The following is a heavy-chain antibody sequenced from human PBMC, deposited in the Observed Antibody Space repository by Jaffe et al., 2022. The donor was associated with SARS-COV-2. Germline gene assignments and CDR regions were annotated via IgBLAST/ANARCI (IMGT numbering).Heavy chain of an antibody. V-gene: IGHV3-30*18. CDR2: ISYDGSNK. D-gene: IGHD2-15*01. J-gene: IGHJ4*02. CDR1: GFTFSSYG. Sequence: QVQLVESGGGVVQPGRSLRLSCAASGFTFSSYGMHWVRQAPGKGLEWVAVISYDGSNKYYADSVKGRFTISRDNSKNTLYLQMNSLRAEDTAVYYCAKADPYCSGGSCYSFDYWGQGTLVTVSS. CDR3: AKADPYCSGGSCYSFDY.